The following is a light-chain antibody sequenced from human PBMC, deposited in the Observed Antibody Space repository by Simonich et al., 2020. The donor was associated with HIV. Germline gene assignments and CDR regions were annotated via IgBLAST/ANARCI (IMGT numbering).Light chain of an antibody. Sequence: DIQMTQSPSTLSASVEDRVTITCRASQSISSWWAWYQQKPGKAPKLLIYKASSLESGVPSRFSGSGSGTEFTLTISSLHPDDFATYYCQQYNTYLRTFGQGTKVEIK. CDR1: QSISSW. V-gene: IGKV1-5*03. J-gene: IGKJ1*01. CDR3: QQYNTYLRT. CDR2: KAS.